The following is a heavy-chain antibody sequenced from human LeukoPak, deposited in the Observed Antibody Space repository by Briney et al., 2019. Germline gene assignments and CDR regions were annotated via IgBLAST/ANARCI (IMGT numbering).Heavy chain of an antibody. CDR1: GYTFTSYY. CDR2: INPSGGET. Sequence: GASVTVSCKASGYTFTSYYIHWVRQAPGQGLEWMGIINPSGGETSYAQKFQGRVTMTRDTSTSTVYMEVSSLRSEDTAVYYCARDRPPLEYWGQGTLVTVSS. J-gene: IGHJ4*02. V-gene: IGHV1-46*01. CDR3: ARDRPPLEY.